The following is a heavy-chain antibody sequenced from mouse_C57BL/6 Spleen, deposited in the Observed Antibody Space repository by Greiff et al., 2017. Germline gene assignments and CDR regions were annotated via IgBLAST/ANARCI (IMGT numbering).Heavy chain of an antibody. Sequence: VKLMESGAELARPGASVKMSCKASGYTFTSYTMHWVKQRPGQGLEWIGYINPSSGYTKYNQKFKDKATLTADKSSSTAYMQLSSLTSEDSAVYYCARWLPYYYAMDYWGQGTSVTVSS. V-gene: IGHV1-4*01. CDR2: INPSSGYT. D-gene: IGHD2-2*01. J-gene: IGHJ4*01. CDR3: ARWLPYYYAMDY. CDR1: GYTFTSYT.